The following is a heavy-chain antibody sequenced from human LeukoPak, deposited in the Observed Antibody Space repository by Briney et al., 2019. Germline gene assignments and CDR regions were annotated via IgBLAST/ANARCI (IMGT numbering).Heavy chain of an antibody. CDR2: IYYSGST. J-gene: IGHJ4*02. D-gene: IGHD6-6*01. V-gene: IGHV4-61*01. Sequence: PSETLSLTCSVSGGSVSSVSHYWSWLRQPPGKGLEWIGYIYYSGSTNYNPFLKSRVTISVDTSKNQFSLKLSSVTAADTAVYYCARTGGIAARPAFDYWGQGTLVTVSS. CDR1: GGSVSSVSHY. CDR3: ARTGGIAARPAFDY.